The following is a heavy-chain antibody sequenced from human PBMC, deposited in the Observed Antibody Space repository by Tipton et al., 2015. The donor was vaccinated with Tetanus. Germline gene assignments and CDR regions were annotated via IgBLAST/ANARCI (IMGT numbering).Heavy chain of an antibody. J-gene: IGHJ4*02. CDR1: GSSISRSSHY. CDR2: VYHSGAT. D-gene: IGHD5-12*01. CDR3: ARANNDYPKKGPFDY. V-gene: IGHV4-61*01. Sequence: TLSLTCTVSGSSISRSSHYWTWIRQPPGKEPEWVGYVYHSGATNYHPSLKTRLAISADTSKNQFSLKLRSVITADTAVYYCARANNDYPKKGPFDYWGQGILVSVSS.